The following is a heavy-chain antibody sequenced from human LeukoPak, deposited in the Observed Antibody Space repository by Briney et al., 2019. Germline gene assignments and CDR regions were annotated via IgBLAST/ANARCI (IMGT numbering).Heavy chain of an antibody. V-gene: IGHV4-31*03. CDR1: RVSISSGGYY. CDR3: ARQGVVSIAYLFDY. D-gene: IGHD3-10*01. Sequence: SQTLSLTCTVSRVSISSGGYYWSWIRQHPGKGLEWIGYIYYSGNTNYNPSLKSRLTISVDTSKNQFSLKLSSVTAADTAVYYCARQGVVSIAYLFDYWGQGTLVTVSS. CDR2: IYYSGNT. J-gene: IGHJ4*02.